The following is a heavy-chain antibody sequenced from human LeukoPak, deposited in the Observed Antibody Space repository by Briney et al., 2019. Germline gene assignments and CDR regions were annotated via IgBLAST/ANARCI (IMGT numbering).Heavy chain of an antibody. J-gene: IGHJ6*03. Sequence: PGGSLRLSCAAPGFTFSNNWLTWVRQAPGKGLEGVDNIKEDGSETYYVDSVRGRFIVSRDNAKNSLYLQMSRLRAADTAIYYCARVVPCSSSSCYSLHYYMDVWGKGTTVTVSS. CDR3: ARVVPCSSSSCYSLHYYMDV. CDR2: IKEDGSET. CDR1: GFTFSNNW. V-gene: IGHV3-7*01. D-gene: IGHD2-15*01.